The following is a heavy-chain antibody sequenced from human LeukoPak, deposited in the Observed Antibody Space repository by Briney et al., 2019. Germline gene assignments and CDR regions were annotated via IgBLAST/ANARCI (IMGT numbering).Heavy chain of an antibody. D-gene: IGHD1-26*01. J-gene: IGHJ4*02. CDR2: IYTSGST. CDR1: GGSISSGSYY. V-gene: IGHV4-61*02. Sequence: PSQTLSLTCTVSGGSISSGSYYWSWIRQPAGKGLEWIGRIYTSGSTNYNPSLKSRVTISVDTSKNQFSLKLSSVTAADTAVYYCARHLGGAFDYWGQGTLVTVSS. CDR3: ARHLGGAFDY.